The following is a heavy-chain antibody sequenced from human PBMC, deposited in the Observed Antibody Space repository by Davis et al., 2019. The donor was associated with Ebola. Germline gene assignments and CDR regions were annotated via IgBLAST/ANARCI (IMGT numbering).Heavy chain of an antibody. V-gene: IGHV4-59*01. CDR3: ASTRSGSRVGVTYYSYGMDV. J-gene: IGHJ6*02. CDR1: GGSISSYY. Sequence: PSETLSLTCTVSGGSISSYYWSWIRQPPGKGLEWIGYIYYSGSTNYNPSLKSRVTISVDTSKNQFSLKLSSVTAADTAVYYCASTRSGSRVGVTYYSYGMDVWGQGTTVTVSS. D-gene: IGHD6-25*01. CDR2: IYYSGST.